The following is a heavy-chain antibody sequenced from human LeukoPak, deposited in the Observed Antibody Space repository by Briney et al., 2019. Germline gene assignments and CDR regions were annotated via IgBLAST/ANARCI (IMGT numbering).Heavy chain of an antibody. CDR2: ISSSSSYI. J-gene: IGHJ3*02. V-gene: IGHV3-21*01. D-gene: IGHD7-27*01. Sequence: PGGSLRLSSAASGFTFSSYSMNWVRQAPGKGLEWVSSISSSSSYIYYADSVKGRFTISRDNAKNSLYLQMNSLRAEDTAVYYCARDSPGAADAFDIWGQGTMVTVSS. CDR3: ARDSPGAADAFDI. CDR1: GFTFSSYS.